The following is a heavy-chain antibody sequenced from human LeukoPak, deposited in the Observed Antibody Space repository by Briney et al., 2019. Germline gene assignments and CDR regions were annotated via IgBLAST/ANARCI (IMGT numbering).Heavy chain of an antibody. CDR2: ISYDGSNK. J-gene: IGHJ4*02. CDR1: GFTFSSYG. D-gene: IGHD3-22*01. V-gene: IGHV3-30*18. CDR3: AKDRQYYYDSSGYSYFDY. Sequence: GRSLRLSCAASGFTFSSYGMHWVRQAPGKGLEWVAVISYDGSNKYYADSVKGRFTISRDNSKNTLYLQMNSLRAEDTAVYYCAKDRQYYYDSSGYSYFDYWGQGTLVTVSS.